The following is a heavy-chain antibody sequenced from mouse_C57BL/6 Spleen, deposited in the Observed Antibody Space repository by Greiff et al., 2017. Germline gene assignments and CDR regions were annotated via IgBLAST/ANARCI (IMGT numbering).Heavy chain of an antibody. CDR1: GYTFTSYW. CDR2: IDPSDSYT. Sequence: QVQLQQPGAELVRPGTSVKLSCKASGYTFTSYWMHWVKQRPGQGLEWIGVIDPSDSYTNYNQKFKGKATLTVDTSSSTAYMQLSSLTSEDSAVYYCARGENPVGRFAYWGQGTLVTVSA. J-gene: IGHJ3*01. V-gene: IGHV1-59*01. CDR3: ARGENPVGRFAY.